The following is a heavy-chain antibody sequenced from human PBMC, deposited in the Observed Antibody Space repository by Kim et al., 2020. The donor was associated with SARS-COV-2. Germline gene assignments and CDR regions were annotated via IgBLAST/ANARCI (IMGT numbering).Heavy chain of an antibody. CDR2: ISGSGGST. Sequence: GGSLRLSCAASGVTFSSYAMSWVRQAPGKGLEWVSGISGSGGSTYYADSVKGRFTISRDNSKKMLYLQMNSLRAEDTAVYYCAKAAATEGRPVEYYCGQGTLVTVSS. CDR1: GVTFSSYA. V-gene: IGHV3-23*01. J-gene: IGHJ4*02. D-gene: IGHD1-1*01. CDR3: AKAAATEGRPVEYY.